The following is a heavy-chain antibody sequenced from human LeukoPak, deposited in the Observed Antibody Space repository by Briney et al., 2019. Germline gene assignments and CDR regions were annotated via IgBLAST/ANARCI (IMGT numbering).Heavy chain of an antibody. V-gene: IGHV4-39*07. J-gene: IGHJ5*02. CDR3: ARGPYYDP. CDR2: IYYSGST. CDR1: GGSISSSSYY. Sequence: SETLSLTCTVSGGSISSSSYYWGWIRQPPGKGLEWIGSIYYSGSTYYNPSLKSRVTISVDTSKNQFSLKLSSVTAADTAVYYCARGPYYDPWGQGTLVTVSS. D-gene: IGHD2-21*01.